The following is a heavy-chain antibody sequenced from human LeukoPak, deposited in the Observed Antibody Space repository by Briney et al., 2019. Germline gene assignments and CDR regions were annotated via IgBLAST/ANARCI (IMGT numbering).Heavy chain of an antibody. J-gene: IGHJ6*02. CDR3: ARAVRLPDYYYGMDV. CDR2: IYYSGST. CDR1: GGSISSSSYY. Sequence: SETLSLTCTVSGGSISSSSYYWGWIRQPPGKGLEWIGYIYYSGSTNYNPSLKSRVTISVDTSKNQFSLKLSSVTAADTAVYYCARAVRLPDYYYGMDVWGQGTTVTVSS. D-gene: IGHD4-17*01. V-gene: IGHV4-61*05.